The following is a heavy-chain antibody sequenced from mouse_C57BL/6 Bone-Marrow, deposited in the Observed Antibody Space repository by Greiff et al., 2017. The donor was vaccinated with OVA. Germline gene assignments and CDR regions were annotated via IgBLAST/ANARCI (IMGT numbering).Heavy chain of an antibody. J-gene: IGHJ4*01. D-gene: IGHD2-3*01. CDR2: IDPSDSYT. CDR1: GYTFTSYW. CDR3: ARSMEWAAMDY. V-gene: IGHV1-69*01. Sequence: QVQLQQPGAELVMPGASVKLSCKASGYTFTSYWIHWVKQRPGQGLEWIGEIDPSDSYTNYNQKFKGKSTLTVDKSSSTAYMQLSSLTSEDSAVYYCARSMEWAAMDYWGQGTSVTVSS.